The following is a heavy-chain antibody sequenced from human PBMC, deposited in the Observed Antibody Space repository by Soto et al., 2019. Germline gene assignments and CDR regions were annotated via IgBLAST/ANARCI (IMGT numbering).Heavy chain of an antibody. Sequence: QVQLPESGPGLVKASETLSLTCPVSGGSVTTYWGWIRQPPGKGLEWIGYITYSATTKSNSSLKSRVTISVDTSKPQVSLSLRSATAADTAVYYCAASYCSDGVRCNWFDPWGQGILVIVSS. CDR2: ITYSATT. V-gene: IGHV4-59*02. D-gene: IGHD2-8*01. CDR3: AASYCSDGVRCNWFDP. J-gene: IGHJ5*02. CDR1: GGSVTTY.